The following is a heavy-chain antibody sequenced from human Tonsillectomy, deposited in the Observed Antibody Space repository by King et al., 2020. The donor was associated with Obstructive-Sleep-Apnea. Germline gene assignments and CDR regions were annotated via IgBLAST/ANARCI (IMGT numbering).Heavy chain of an antibody. CDR3: ASLAYAYNSGWYNH. V-gene: IGHV3-23*04. Sequence: EVQLVESGGGLVQPGESLRLSCAASGFTFSSYAMSWVRQAPGKGLEWVSAISGSGGTTHYADSVKGRFTISRDNSKNTLYLHMNSLRAEDTAVYYCASLAYAYNSGWYNHWGQGAQVTVSS. D-gene: IGHD6-19*01. J-gene: IGHJ5*02. CDR2: ISGSGGTT. CDR1: GFTFSSYA.